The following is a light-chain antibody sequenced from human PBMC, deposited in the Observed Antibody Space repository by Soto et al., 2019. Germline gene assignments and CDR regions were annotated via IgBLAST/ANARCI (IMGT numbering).Light chain of an antibody. CDR1: QSVSSSY. CDR2: GAS. CDR3: PQYGSSPVT. Sequence: EIVLTQSPGTLSLSPGERATLSCRASQSVSSSYLAWYQQKPGQAPRLLIYGASSRATGIPDRFSGSGSGTDFTLTISRLEPEDFAVYYCPQYGSSPVTFGQG. J-gene: IGKJ1*01. V-gene: IGKV3-20*01.